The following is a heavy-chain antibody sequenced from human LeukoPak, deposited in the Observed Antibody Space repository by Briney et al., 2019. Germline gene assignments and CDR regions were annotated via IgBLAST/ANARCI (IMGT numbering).Heavy chain of an antibody. V-gene: IGHV3-48*01. CDR2: ISSSSSSI. Sequence: GGSLRLSCAASGFIFSDYNMNWVRQAPGKGLEWVSYISSSSSSIYYADSVKGRFTVSRDNAKNSLYLQMNSLRAEDTAIYYCRRGVKGVVHKGFDPWGQGTLVTVSS. D-gene: IGHD2-2*01. J-gene: IGHJ5*02. CDR3: RRGVKGVVHKGFDP. CDR1: GFIFSDYN.